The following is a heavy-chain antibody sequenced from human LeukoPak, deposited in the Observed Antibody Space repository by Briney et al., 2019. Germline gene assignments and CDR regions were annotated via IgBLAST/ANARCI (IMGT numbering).Heavy chain of an antibody. CDR3: ARGYSSSWFETYYFDY. J-gene: IGHJ4*02. Sequence: GGSLRLSCAASGFTFSSYGMHWVRQAPGKGLEWVAVIWYDGSNKYYADSVKGRFTISRDNSKNTLYLQMNSLRAEDTAVYYCARGYSSSWFETYYFDYWGQGTLVTVSS. CDR1: GFTFSSYG. CDR2: IWYDGSNK. D-gene: IGHD6-13*01. V-gene: IGHV3-33*01.